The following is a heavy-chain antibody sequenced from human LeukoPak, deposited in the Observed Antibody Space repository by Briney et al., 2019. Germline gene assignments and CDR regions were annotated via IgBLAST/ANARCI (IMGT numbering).Heavy chain of an antibody. V-gene: IGHV1-46*01. Sequence: ASVKVSCKASGGTFSSYAISWMRQAPGQGLEWVGIINLNAVTTRYAQKFQGRITVTRDTSTSTVYMELSSLRSEDTAVYFCAREGAAEAKNFDYWGQGTLVIVSS. CDR3: AREGAAEAKNFDY. CDR1: GGTFSSYA. D-gene: IGHD6-25*01. J-gene: IGHJ4*02. CDR2: INLNAVTT.